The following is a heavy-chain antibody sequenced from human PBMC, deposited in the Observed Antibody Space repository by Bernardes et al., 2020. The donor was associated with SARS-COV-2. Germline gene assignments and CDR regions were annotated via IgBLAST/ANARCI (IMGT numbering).Heavy chain of an antibody. CDR1: GGTFSSYA. Sequence: SVKVSCKASGGTFSSYAISWVRQAPGQGLEWMGRIIPIFGTANYAQKFQGRVTITADESTSTAYMELSSLRSEDTAVYYCARGRVIAVAGYYYYYGMDVWGQGTTVTVSS. D-gene: IGHD6-19*01. J-gene: IGHJ6*02. V-gene: IGHV1-69*13. CDR3: ARGRVIAVAGYYYYYGMDV. CDR2: IIPIFGTA.